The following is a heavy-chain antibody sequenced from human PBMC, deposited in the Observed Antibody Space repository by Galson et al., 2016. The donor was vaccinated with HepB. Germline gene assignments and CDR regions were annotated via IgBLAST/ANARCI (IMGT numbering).Heavy chain of an antibody. D-gene: IGHD1-26*01. Sequence: QSGAEVTKPGESLKISCKGFGYNFSTSWIAWVRQMPGKGLEWMGIIYPGDSNTRYRPSFQGQVTISADKSISTAYLQWSSLKAADTAMYYCARQGGSNGRYYDYGLDVWGPGTTVIGSS. V-gene: IGHV5-51*01. CDR2: IYPGDSNT. CDR3: ARQGGSNGRYYDYGLDV. J-gene: IGHJ6*02. CDR1: GYNFSTSW.